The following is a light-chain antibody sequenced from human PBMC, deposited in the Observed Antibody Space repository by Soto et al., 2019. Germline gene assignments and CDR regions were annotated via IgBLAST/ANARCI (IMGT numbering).Light chain of an antibody. CDR1: QSVLYSSNNKNY. V-gene: IGKV4-1*01. CDR2: WAS. CDR3: QQYYSSQYT. Sequence: DIVMTQSRDSLAVSLGERATINCKSSQSVLYSSNNKNYLAWYQQKPGQPPKLLIYWASTRESGVPDRFSGSGSGTDFTLTISSLQAEDVAVYYCQQYYSSQYTFGQGTKLEIK. J-gene: IGKJ2*01.